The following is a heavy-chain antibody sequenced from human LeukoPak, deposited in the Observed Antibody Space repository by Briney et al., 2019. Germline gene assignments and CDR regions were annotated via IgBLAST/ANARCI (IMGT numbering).Heavy chain of an antibody. CDR2: MWNDGITG. Sequence: GRSLRLSCVASGFTFRVYGFHWVRQAPGKGLEWVAVMWNDGITGKYADSVRGRFSVSRDNSKNTVYLQMDSLRADDTSVYYCARDGSGWSSDYWGQGTLVTVSS. CDR1: GFTFRVYG. CDR3: ARDGSGWSSDY. D-gene: IGHD6-19*01. V-gene: IGHV3-33*01. J-gene: IGHJ4*02.